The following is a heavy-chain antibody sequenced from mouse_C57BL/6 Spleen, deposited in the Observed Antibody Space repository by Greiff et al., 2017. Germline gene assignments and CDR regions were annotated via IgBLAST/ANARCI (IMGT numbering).Heavy chain of an antibody. CDR3: ARGAYYSNLDY. Sequence: DVQLQESVAELVRPGASVKLSCTASGFNIKNTYMPWVKQRPEQGLEWIGRIDPANGNTKYAPKFQGQATITADTSSNTAYLQLSSLTSEDTAIYYCARGAYYSNLDYWGQGTTLTVAS. CDR1: GFNIKNTY. V-gene: IGHV14-3*01. D-gene: IGHD2-5*01. J-gene: IGHJ2*01. CDR2: IDPANGNT.